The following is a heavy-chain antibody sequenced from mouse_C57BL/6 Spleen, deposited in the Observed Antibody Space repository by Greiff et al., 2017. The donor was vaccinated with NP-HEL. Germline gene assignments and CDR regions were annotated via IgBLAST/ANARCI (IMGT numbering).Heavy chain of an antibody. CDR2: IDPSDSYT. CDR1: GYTFTSYW. J-gene: IGHJ1*03. Sequence: QVQLQQPGAELVMPGASVKLSCKASGYTFTSYWMHWVKQRPGPGLEWIGEIDPSDSYTNYNQKFKGKSTLTVDKSSSTAYMQLSSLTSEDSAVYYCARGLPYGSSSYWYFDVWGTGTTVTVSS. V-gene: IGHV1-69*01. CDR3: ARGLPYGSSSYWYFDV. D-gene: IGHD1-1*01.